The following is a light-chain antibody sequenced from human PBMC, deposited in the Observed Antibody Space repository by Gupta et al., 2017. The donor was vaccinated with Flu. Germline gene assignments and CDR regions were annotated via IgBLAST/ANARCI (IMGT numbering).Light chain of an antibody. V-gene: IGKV3-15*01. CDR3: QQYNNWPPLT. CDR1: QSVSSK. J-gene: IGKJ4*01. CDR2: GAS. Sequence: ATLSVSPGERATLSCRASQSVSSKLAWYQQKPGQAPRRLIYGASTRATGIPARFSGSGYGTEFTLTISSRQSEDFAVYYCQQYNNWPPLTFGGGTKVEIK.